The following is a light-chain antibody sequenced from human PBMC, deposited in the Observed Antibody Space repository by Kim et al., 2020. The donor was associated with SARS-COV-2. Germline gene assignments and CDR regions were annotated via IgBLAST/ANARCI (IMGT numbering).Light chain of an antibody. Sequence: GSPGQSVTISCTGTSSDVGGYNYVSWYQQHPGKAPKLMIYDVSKRPSGVPDRFSGSKSGNTASLTISGLQAEDEADYYCCSYAGSVFGGGTQLTVL. CDR1: SSDVGGYNY. V-gene: IGLV2-11*01. CDR3: CSYAGSV. CDR2: DVS. J-gene: IGLJ2*01.